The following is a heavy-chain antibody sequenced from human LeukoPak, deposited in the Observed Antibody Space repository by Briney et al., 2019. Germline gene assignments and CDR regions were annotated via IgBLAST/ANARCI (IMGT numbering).Heavy chain of an antibody. V-gene: IGHV3-30*03. J-gene: IGHJ4*02. Sequence: GGSLRLSCAASGFAFSSYGMHWVRQAPGKGLDWVALISYDGSNKYYADSVKGRFTISRDNAKNSLYLQLNSLRAEDTAVYYCARSRFYFDYWGQGTLDTVSS. CDR3: ARSRFYFDY. CDR2: ISYDGSNK. CDR1: GFAFSSYG.